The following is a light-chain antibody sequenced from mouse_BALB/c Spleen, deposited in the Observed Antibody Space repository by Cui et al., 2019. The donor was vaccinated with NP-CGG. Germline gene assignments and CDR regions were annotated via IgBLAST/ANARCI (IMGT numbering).Light chain of an antibody. Sequence: QAVVTQESALTTSPGETVTLTCRSSTGAFTTSNYANWVQEKPDHLFTGLIGGTNNRPPGVPARFSGSRIGDKAALTITGAQTEDEAIYFCALWYSNHWVFGGGTKLNVL. V-gene: IGLV1*01. J-gene: IGLJ1*01. CDR1: TGAFTTSNY. CDR2: GTN. CDR3: ALWYSNHWV.